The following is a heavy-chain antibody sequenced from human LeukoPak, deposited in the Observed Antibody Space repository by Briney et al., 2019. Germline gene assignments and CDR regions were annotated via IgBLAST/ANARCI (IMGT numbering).Heavy chain of an antibody. J-gene: IGHJ4*02. CDR1: GFTFSNYA. CDR2: ITGSGGNT. V-gene: IGHV3-23*01. D-gene: IGHD3-9*01. Sequence: GASLRLSCAASGFTFSNYAMTWVRQAPGKGLEWVSAITGSGGNTYYADSVKGRFTISRDNSKNTVFLQMNSLRAEDTAVYYCAKWGDYDVLTGYYVSNYWGQGTLVTVSS. CDR3: AKWGDYDVLTGYYVSNY.